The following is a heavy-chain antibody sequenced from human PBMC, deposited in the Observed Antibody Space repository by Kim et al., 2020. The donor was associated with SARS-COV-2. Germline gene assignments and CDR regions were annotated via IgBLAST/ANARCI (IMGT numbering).Heavy chain of an antibody. Sequence: GGSLRLSCAASGFTFSSYGMHWVRQAPGKGLEWVAVISYDGSNKYYADSVKGRFTISRDNSKNTLYLQMNSLRAEDTAVYYCAKDQYYYGSGSYYGAFDIWGQGTMVTVSS. CDR3: AKDQYYYGSGSYYGAFDI. V-gene: IGHV3-30*18. D-gene: IGHD3-10*01. J-gene: IGHJ3*02. CDR2: ISYDGSNK. CDR1: GFTFSSYG.